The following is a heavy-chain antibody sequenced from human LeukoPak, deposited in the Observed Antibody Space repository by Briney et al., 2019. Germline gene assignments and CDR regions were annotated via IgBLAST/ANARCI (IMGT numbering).Heavy chain of an antibody. J-gene: IGHJ4*02. V-gene: IGHV3-23*01. CDR2: ISNSGSSI. CDR1: GFTFGIYA. CDR3: AKHEVGGTYRAPFDS. Sequence: GSLRLSCAASGFTFGIYAMSWVRQAPGKGLEWVSGISNSGSSIYYADSAKGRFTISRDKSKNTLYLQVNSLRGEDTAVYYCAKHEVGGTYRAPFDSWGQGTLVTVSS. D-gene: IGHD1-26*01.